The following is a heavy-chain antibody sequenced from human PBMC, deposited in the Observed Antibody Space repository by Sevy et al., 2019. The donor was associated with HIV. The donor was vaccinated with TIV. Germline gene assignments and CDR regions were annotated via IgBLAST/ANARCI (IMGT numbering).Heavy chain of an antibody. CDR2: IYWDDDK. J-gene: IGHJ4*02. D-gene: IGHD3-22*01. Sequence: SGPTLVEPTQTLTLTCTFSGFSLTSSGVAVAWIRQPPGKALEWLGSIYWDDDKRYRPSLESRLTITQDTSKNQVVLTMINMDPVDTATYYCAHRPSLLTYASSGYLFDYWGQGTLVTVSS. CDR3: AHRPSLLTYASSGYLFDY. V-gene: IGHV2-5*02. CDR1: GFSLTSSGVA.